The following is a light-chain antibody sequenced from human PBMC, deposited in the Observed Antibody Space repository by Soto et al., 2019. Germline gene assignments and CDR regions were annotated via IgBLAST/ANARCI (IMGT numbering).Light chain of an antibody. CDR2: GAS. CDR1: QSFSSSY. Sequence: EIVLTQSPGTLSLSPGERATLSCRASQSFSSSYLAWYQQKPGQAPRLLIYGASSRATGIPDRFSGGGSGTDFTLIISRLEPEDFAVYYCQQYDSSPRTFGQGTKVEIK. V-gene: IGKV3-20*01. J-gene: IGKJ1*01. CDR3: QQYDSSPRT.